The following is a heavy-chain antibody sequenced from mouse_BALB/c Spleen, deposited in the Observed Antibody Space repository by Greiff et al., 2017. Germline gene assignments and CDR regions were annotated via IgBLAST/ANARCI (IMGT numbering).Heavy chain of an antibody. CDR3: ARRDYDFYYFDY. D-gene: IGHD2-4*01. Sequence: QVQLQQSAAELARPGASVKMSCKASGYTFTSYTMHWVKQRPGQGLEWIGYINPSSGYTEYNQKFKDKTTLTADKSSSTAYMQLSSLTSEDSAVYYCARRDYDFYYFDYWGQGTTLTVSS. CDR2: INPSSGYT. J-gene: IGHJ2*01. V-gene: IGHV1-4*02. CDR1: GYTFTSYT.